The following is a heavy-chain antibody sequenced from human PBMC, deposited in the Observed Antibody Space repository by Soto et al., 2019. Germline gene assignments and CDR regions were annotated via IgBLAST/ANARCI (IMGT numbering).Heavy chain of an antibody. J-gene: IGHJ6*02. V-gene: IGHV3-33*08. CDR1: GFTFSSYG. CDR2: IWYDGSNK. Sequence: GGSLRLSCAASGFTFSSYGMHWVRQAPGKGLEWVAVIWYDGSNKYYADSVKGRFTISRDNSKNTLYLQMNSLRAEDTAVYYCARDGNYYYYGMDVWCQGTTVTVSS. CDR3: ARDGNYYYYGMDV.